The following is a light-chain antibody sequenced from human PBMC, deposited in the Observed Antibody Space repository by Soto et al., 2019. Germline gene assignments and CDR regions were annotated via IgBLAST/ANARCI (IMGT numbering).Light chain of an antibody. CDR2: AAS. J-gene: IGKJ1*01. V-gene: IGKV1-17*01. CDR3: LQHHSFPRT. Sequence: DIQMTQSPSSLSASVGARVTINCRASQGITIDLGWYQQKPGKAPKRMIYAASSLQSGVPSRFSGRGSGTECTLTISRPQPEDVATYYCLQHHSFPRTFGQGTKVDIK. CDR1: QGITID.